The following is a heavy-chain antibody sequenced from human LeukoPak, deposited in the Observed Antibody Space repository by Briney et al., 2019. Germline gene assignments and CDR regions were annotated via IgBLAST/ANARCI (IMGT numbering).Heavy chain of an antibody. Sequence: AASVKVSCKASGYTFTSYYMHWVRQAPRQGLEWMGIINPSGGSTSYAQKFQGRVTMTRDTSTSTVYMELSSLRSEDTAVYYCARSRLWSGYYRYYFDYWGQGTLVTVSS. J-gene: IGHJ4*02. D-gene: IGHD3-3*01. CDR2: INPSGGST. CDR1: GYTFTSYY. V-gene: IGHV1-46*01. CDR3: ARSRLWSGYYRYYFDY.